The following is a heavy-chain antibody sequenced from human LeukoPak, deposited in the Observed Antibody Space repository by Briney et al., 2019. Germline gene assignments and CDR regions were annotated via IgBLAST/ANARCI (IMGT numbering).Heavy chain of an antibody. J-gene: IGHJ4*02. Sequence: SETLSLTCTVSGGSISSGGYYWSWIRQHPGKGLEWIGYIYYSGSTYYNPSLKSRVTISVDTSKNQFSLKLSSVTAADTAVYYCACASGTYYNGNYFDYWGQGTLVTVSS. CDR2: IYYSGST. CDR3: ACASGTYYNGNYFDY. CDR1: GGSISSGGYY. V-gene: IGHV4-31*03. D-gene: IGHD3-10*01.